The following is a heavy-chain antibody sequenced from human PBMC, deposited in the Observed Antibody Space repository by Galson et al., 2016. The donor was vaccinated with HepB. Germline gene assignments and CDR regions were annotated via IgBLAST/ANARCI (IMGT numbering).Heavy chain of an antibody. CDR1: GGSITNYY. V-gene: IGHV4-59*01. J-gene: IGHJ4*02. Sequence: LSLTCTVFGGSITNYYWSWIRQPPGKGLEWIGYISYSGSTDYNPSLKSRVTISVDTSKNQFSLNLRSVTAADTAVYYCARAYGYSYGYADFDYWGQGTLVTVSS. CDR2: ISYSGST. D-gene: IGHD5-18*01. CDR3: ARAYGYSYGYADFDY.